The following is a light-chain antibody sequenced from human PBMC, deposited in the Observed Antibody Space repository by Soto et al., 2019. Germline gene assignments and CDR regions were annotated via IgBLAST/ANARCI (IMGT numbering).Light chain of an antibody. CDR3: AAWDDSLNGGYV. J-gene: IGLJ1*01. CDR2: GDT. CDR1: SSNIGRNT. V-gene: IGLV1-44*01. Sequence: QSVLTQPPSASGTPGQRVTISCSGTSSNIGRNTVSWFQQFPGTAPKLLISGDTQRPSGVPDRFSGSKSGTSASLAISGLQSEDEADYYCAAWDDSLNGGYVFGTGTKATVL.